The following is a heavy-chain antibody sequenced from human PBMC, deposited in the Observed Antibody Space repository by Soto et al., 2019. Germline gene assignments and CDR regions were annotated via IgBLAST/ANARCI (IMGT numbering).Heavy chain of an antibody. CDR1: GGTFSSYA. D-gene: IGHD5-18*01. CDR3: ASSAMDHYYSGMDV. Sequence: QVQLVQSGAEVKKPGSSVKVSCKASGGTFSSYAISWVRQAPGQGLEWMGGIIPIIGTANYAQKVQGRVPLAADEATSAAYMGLSSLGSEDTAVYYCASSAMDHYYSGMDVWGQGTTVTVSS. V-gene: IGHV1-69*12. CDR2: IIPIIGTA. J-gene: IGHJ6*02.